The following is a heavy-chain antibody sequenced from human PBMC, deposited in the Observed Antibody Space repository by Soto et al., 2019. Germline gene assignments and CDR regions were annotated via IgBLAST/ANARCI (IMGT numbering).Heavy chain of an antibody. CDR2: FNGGNGNI. CDR1: GYTFSTYA. J-gene: IGHJ4*02. CDR3: ARGNVRGGCLDY. V-gene: IGHV1-3*05. Sequence: QVQLVQSGAEERKPGASVKVSCKASGYTFSTYAMHWVRRAPGQSLEWMGWFNGGNGNIKYSQKFEGRVTITKDTAASTAYMELNMLRSEDTAVYYCARGNVRGGCLDYWGQGTLVSVSS. D-gene: IGHD3-10*01.